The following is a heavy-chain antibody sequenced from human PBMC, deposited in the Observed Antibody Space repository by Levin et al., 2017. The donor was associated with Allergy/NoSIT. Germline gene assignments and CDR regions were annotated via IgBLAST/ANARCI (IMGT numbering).Heavy chain of an antibody. CDR1: GGSISNYY. D-gene: IGHD3-22*01. CDR2: IHDSGNT. J-gene: IGHJ5*02. Sequence: GSLRLSCSVSGGSISNYYWSWIRQPPGKGLEWIGYIHDSGNTNYNPSLKNRITMSVDTSKNQFSLKMTYVTAADTAVYFCARGYYDSSPYNCFDPWGQGTLVTVSS. CDR3: ARGYYDSSPYNCFDP. V-gene: IGHV4-59*01.